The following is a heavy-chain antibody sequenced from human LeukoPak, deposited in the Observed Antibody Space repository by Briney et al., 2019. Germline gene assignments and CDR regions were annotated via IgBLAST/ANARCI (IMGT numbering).Heavy chain of an antibody. CDR2: ITGDGSDI. J-gene: IGHJ5*02. CDR1: GLTLNKYW. Sequence: GGSLTLSCEASGLTLNKYWMHWVRQAAGKGLVWVSRITGDGSDIAYADSVKGRFTVSRDDAKNTLFLQMTSLRVEDTAIYYCARDAYTTTSNWLDPWGQGTLVTVSS. V-gene: IGHV3-74*01. D-gene: IGHD4-17*01. CDR3: ARDAYTTTSNWLDP.